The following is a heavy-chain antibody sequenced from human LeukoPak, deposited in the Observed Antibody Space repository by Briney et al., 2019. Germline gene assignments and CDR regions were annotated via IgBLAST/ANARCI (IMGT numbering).Heavy chain of an antibody. CDR2: IYYGVST. CDR3: ARQTDYYGSGSYYGVFDP. D-gene: IGHD3-10*01. CDR1: GDSIGTSTYY. V-gene: IGHV4-39*01. J-gene: IGHJ5*02. Sequence: PSETLSLTCTVSGDSIGTSTYYWGWIRQPPGKGLEWIGSIYYGVSTYYNPSLKSRVTISVDTSKNQFSLKLSSVTAADTAVYYCARQTDYYGSGSYYGVFDPWGQGTLVTVSS.